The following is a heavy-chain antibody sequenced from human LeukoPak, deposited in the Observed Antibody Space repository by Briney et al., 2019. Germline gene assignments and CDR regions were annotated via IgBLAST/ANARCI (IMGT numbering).Heavy chain of an antibody. J-gene: IGHJ6*02. D-gene: IGHD4-23*01. CDR1: GFAFHNYA. CDR2: INWNSDTK. Sequence: GGSLRLSCVGSGFAFHNYAMHWVRRPPGKGLDWVSAINWNSDTKAYADSVKGRFTISRDRARNSLYLQMDSLRPEDTALYYCAKDTGGNGAYFYAMDVWGQGTSVTVSS. V-gene: IGHV3-9*01. CDR3: AKDTGGNGAYFYAMDV.